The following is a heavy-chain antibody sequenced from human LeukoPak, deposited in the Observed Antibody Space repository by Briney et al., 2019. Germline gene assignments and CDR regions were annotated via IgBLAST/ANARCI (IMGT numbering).Heavy chain of an antibody. J-gene: IGHJ4*02. CDR1: GGTFGSYA. D-gene: IGHD4-23*01. CDR3: ARGRDYGGNWDFDY. V-gene: IGHV1-69*13. Sequence: SVKVSCKASGGTFGSYAISWVRQAPGQGLEWMGGIIPIFGTANYAQKFQGRVTITADESTSTAYMELSSLRSEDTAVYYCARGRDYGGNWDFDYWGQGTLVTVSS. CDR2: IIPIFGTA.